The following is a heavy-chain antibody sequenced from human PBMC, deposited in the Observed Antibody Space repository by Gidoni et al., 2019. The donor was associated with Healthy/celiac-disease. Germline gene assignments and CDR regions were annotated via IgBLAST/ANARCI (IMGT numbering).Heavy chain of an antibody. D-gene: IGHD3-22*01. CDR2: IKQDGSEK. CDR1: GFTFSSYW. CDR3: ARYYDSSGYYSHYYYGMDV. J-gene: IGHJ6*02. Sequence: EVQLVESGGGLVQPGGSLRLSCAASGFTFSSYWMSWVRQAPGKGLEWVANIKQDGSEKYYVDSVKGRFTISRDNAKNSLYLQMNSLRAEDTAVYYCARYYDSSGYYSHYYYGMDVWGQGTTVTVSS. V-gene: IGHV3-7*01.